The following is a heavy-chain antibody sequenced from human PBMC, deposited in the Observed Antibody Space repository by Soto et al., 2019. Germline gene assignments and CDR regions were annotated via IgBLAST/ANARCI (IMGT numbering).Heavy chain of an antibody. CDR3: VERVYSRSFGDFDL. V-gene: IGHV3-23*01. CDR1: GFSFSSYA. Sequence: EVQLLQSGGGLVQPGGSLRLSCAASGFSFSSYAMAWVRQAPGKGLQWISIISATDVATYYADSVKGHFIITRDYSRRALLLQMSSLRAEATAVYHGVERVYSRSFGDFDLWGQGTLVTVSS. D-gene: IGHD3-10*01. J-gene: IGHJ4*02. CDR2: ISATDVAT.